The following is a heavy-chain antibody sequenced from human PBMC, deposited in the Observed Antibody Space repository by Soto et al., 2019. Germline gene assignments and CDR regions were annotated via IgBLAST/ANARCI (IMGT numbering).Heavy chain of an antibody. J-gene: IGHJ6*02. CDR3: ARENLGYCSGGSCYLDYYYYGMDV. V-gene: IGHV7-4-1*01. CDR2: INTNTGNP. CDR1: GYTFTSYA. D-gene: IGHD2-15*01. Sequence: ASVKVSCKASGYTFTSYAMNWVRQAPGQGLEWIGWINTNTGNPTYAQGFTGRFVFSLDTSVSTAYLQICSLKAEDTAVYYCARENLGYCSGGSCYLDYYYYGMDVWGQGTTVTVSS.